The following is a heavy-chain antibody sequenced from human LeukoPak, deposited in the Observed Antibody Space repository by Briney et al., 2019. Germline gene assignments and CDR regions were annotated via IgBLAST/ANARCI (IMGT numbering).Heavy chain of an antibody. CDR3: ARGPCSSTSCYTKEFEDY. D-gene: IGHD2-2*02. Sequence: GRSLRLSCAASGFTFSSYGMHWVRQAPGKGLEWVAVISYDGSNKYYADSVKGRFTISRDNSKNTLYLQMNSLRAEDTAVYYCARGPCSSTSCYTKEFEDYWGQGTLVTVSS. J-gene: IGHJ4*02. V-gene: IGHV3-30*03. CDR2: ISYDGSNK. CDR1: GFTFSSYG.